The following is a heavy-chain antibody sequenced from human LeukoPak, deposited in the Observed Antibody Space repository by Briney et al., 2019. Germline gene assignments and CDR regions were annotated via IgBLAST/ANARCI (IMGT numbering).Heavy chain of an antibody. V-gene: IGHV4-59*01. CDR3: ATGGPRLDYYDSSGYYGLGAFDI. CDR2: IYYSGST. J-gene: IGHJ3*02. Sequence: EPLSLTCTVSGGSISSYYWSWIRQPPGKGLEWIGYIYYSGSTNYNPSLKSRVTISVDTSKNQFSLKVSSVTAADTAVYYCATGGPRLDYYDSSGYYGLGAFDIWGQGTMVTVSS. D-gene: IGHD3-22*01. CDR1: GGSISSYY.